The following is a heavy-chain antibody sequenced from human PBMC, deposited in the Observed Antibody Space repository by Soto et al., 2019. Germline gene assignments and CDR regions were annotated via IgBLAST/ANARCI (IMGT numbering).Heavy chain of an antibody. D-gene: IGHD2-8*01. CDR1: GFTFSSYA. CDR3: ARAYCTNGVCSYYYYGMDV. CDR2: ISYDGSNK. V-gene: IGHV3-30-3*01. J-gene: IGHJ6*02. Sequence: GGSLRLSCAASGFTFSSYAMHWVRQAPGKGLEWVAVISYDGSNKYYADSVKGRFTISRDNSKNTLYLQMNSLRAEDTAVYYCARAYCTNGVCSYYYYGMDVWGQGTTVTVSS.